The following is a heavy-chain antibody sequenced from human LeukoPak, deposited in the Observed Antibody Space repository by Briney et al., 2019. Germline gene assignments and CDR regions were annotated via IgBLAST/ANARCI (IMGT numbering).Heavy chain of an antibody. D-gene: IGHD6-19*01. V-gene: IGHV3-7*03. CDR1: GFTFSNFW. J-gene: IGHJ4*02. CDR3: ARGHLYSSGLNFDY. Sequence: GESLRLSCTASGFTFSNFWMGWVRQAPGKGLEWVANIKQDETEKFYLGSVKGRFTISRDNAKNSLYLQMNSLRVEDTALYYCARGHLYSSGLNFDYWGQGTLVTVSS. CDR2: IKQDETEK.